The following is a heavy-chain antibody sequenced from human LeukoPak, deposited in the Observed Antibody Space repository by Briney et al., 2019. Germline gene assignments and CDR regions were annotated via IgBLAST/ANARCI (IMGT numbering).Heavy chain of an antibody. V-gene: IGHV4-4*02. D-gene: IGHD1-26*01. CDR1: GGSISSTNW. J-gene: IGHJ4*02. CDR3: SRESGAFSPFGY. Sequence: PSGTLSLTCGVSGGSISSTNWWSWVRQPPGQGLEWIGEISLSGVTNYNPSLKSRVTMSLDRSKNHRSLTLTSVTAADTAVYYCSRESGAFSPFGYWGQGTLVTVSS. CDR2: ISLSGVT.